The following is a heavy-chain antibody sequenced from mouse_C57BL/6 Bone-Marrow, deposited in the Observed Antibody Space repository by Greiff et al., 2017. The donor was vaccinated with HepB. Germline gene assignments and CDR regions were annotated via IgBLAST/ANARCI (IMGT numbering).Heavy chain of an antibody. CDR1: GFTFSSYT. J-gene: IGHJ3*01. D-gene: IGHD1-1*01. CDR2: ISGGGGNT. V-gene: IGHV5-9*01. Sequence: EVKVEQSGGGLVKPGASLKLSCAASGFTFSSYTMSWVRQTPEKRLEWVGTISGGGGNTYYPDSVKGRFTMSRDNAKNTLYLQISSLRSEDTALYYCERNYYGSSWAYWGQGTLVTVSA. CDR3: ERNYYGSSWAY.